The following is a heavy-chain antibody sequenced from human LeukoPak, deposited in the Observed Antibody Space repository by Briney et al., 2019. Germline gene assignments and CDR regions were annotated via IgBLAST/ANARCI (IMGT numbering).Heavy chain of an antibody. D-gene: IGHD3-22*01. J-gene: IGHJ4*02. CDR3: TTGAVYYGSSGYNYFDY. V-gene: IGHV3-15*01. CDR2: IKSKTDGRTT. CDR1: GFTFSNAW. Sequence: GGSLRLSCAASGFTFSNAWMNWVRQAPGKGLEWVGRIKSKTDGRTTDYAAPVKGRFTISRDDSKNTLYLQMNSLKTEDTAVYYCTTGAVYYGSSGYNYFDYWGQGTLVTVSS.